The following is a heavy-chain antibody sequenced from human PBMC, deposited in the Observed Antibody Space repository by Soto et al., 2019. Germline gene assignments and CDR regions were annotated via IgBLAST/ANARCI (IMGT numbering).Heavy chain of an antibody. V-gene: IGHV1-24*01. J-gene: IGHJ6*03. Sequence: ASVKVSCKVSGYTLTELSMHWVRQAPGKGLEWMGWFDPEDGKTIYAQKLQGRVTMTTDTSTSTAYMELRSLRSDDTAVYYCARDPFFSTAPTYYYYYMDVWGKGTTVTVSS. CDR1: GYTLTELS. CDR2: FDPEDGKT. D-gene: IGHD2-2*01. CDR3: ARDPFFSTAPTYYYYYMDV.